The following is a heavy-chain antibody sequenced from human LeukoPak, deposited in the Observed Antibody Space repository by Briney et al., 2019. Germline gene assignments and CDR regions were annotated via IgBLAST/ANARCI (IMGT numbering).Heavy chain of an antibody. D-gene: IGHD3-9*01. J-gene: IGHJ6*03. V-gene: IGHV4-39*07. CDR2: IYYSGST. Sequence: SETLSLTCTVSGGSISSSSYYWGWIRQPPGKGLEWIGSIYYSGSTYYNPSLKSRVTISVDTSKNQFSLKLSSVTAADTAVYYCARVTGYLGLNRESWPQYYYYMDVWGKGTTVTVSS. CDR1: GGSISSSSYY. CDR3: ARVTGYLGLNRESWPQYYYYMDV.